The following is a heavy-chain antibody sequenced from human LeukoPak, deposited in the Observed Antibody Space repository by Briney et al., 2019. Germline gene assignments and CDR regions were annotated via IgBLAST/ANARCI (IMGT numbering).Heavy chain of an antibody. D-gene: IGHD3-10*01. CDR3: ARDKTVRGVIIKIRDYYYGMDV. CDR1: GFTFSSYE. V-gene: IGHV3-48*03. J-gene: IGHJ6*02. Sequence: GGSLRLSCAASGFTFSSYEMNWVRQAPGKGLEWVSYISSSGSTIYYAVSVKGRFTISRDNAKNSLYLQMNSLRAEDTAVYYCARDKTVRGVIIKIRDYYYGMDVWGQGTTVTVSS. CDR2: ISSSGSTI.